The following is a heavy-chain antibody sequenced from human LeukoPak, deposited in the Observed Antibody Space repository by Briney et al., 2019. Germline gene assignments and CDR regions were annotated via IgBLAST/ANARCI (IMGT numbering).Heavy chain of an antibody. CDR3: AREDGSGWAFDY. V-gene: IGHV3-7*01. CDR2: IRQDGSEK. Sequence: GGSLRLSCAASGFTFSSYWMSWVRQAPGKGLERVANIRQDGSEKYYVDSVKGRFTISRDNAKNSLYLQMNSLRAEDTAVYYCAREDGSGWAFDYWGQGTLVTVSS. D-gene: IGHD6-19*01. CDR1: GFTFSSYW. J-gene: IGHJ4*02.